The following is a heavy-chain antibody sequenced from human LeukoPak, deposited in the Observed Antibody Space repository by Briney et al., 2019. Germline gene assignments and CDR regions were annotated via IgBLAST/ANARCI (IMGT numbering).Heavy chain of an antibody. D-gene: IGHD4-17*01. CDR3: TKDPTGDYIGAFDP. CDR1: GFSFSSFA. Sequence: PTGGSLRLSCAASGFSFSSFAMTGVLQAPGKGLEGVSSITGGHYATYNTDSVKGRFAISRDNAKNTLYLQVNSLRADDTAIYYCTKDPTGDYIGAFDPWGQGTLVTVSS. V-gene: IGHV3-23*01. J-gene: IGHJ5*02. CDR2: ITGGHYAT.